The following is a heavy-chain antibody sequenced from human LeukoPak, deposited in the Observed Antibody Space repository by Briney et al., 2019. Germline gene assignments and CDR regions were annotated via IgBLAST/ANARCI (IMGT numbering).Heavy chain of an antibody. CDR1: GFSFSDAW. Sequence: GGSHRLSCAPSGFSFSDAWMNWVREIPGKVLEWVGRIESKTDGGTTDYAAPVKGRFTISRDDSTNTLYLQMNSLKSEDTAVYYCTTYGSGRKFDYWGQGILVTVSS. J-gene: IGHJ4*02. CDR2: IESKTDGGTT. V-gene: IGHV3-15*04. CDR3: TTYGSGRKFDY. D-gene: IGHD3-10*01.